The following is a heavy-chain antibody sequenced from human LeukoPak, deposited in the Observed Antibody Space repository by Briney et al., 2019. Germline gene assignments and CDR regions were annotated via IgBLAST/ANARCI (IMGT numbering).Heavy chain of an antibody. D-gene: IGHD1-26*01. V-gene: IGHV3-7*01. J-gene: IGHJ4*02. CDR2: IKQDGSEK. CDR3: ARGPYSGSYSDY. Sequence: GGSLRLSCAVSGFTVSSNYMSWVRQAPGKGLEWVANIKQDGSEKYYVDSVKGRFTISRDNAKNSLYLQMNSLRAEDTAVYYCARGPYSGSYSDYWGQGTLVTVSS. CDR1: GFTVSSNY.